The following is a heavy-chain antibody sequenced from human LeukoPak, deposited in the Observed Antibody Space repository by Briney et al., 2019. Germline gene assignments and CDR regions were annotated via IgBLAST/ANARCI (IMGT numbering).Heavy chain of an antibody. J-gene: IGHJ4*02. V-gene: IGHV3-23*01. CDR2: ISGSGGST. Sequence: GGSLRLSCAASGFTFSSYALSWVRQAPGKGVEWVSAISGSGGSTYYADSVKGRFTISRDNSKNTLYLQMNSLRAEDTAVYYCATSYSSSSGLYYFDYWGQGTLVTVSS. CDR1: GFTFSSYA. D-gene: IGHD6-6*01. CDR3: ATSYSSSSGLYYFDY.